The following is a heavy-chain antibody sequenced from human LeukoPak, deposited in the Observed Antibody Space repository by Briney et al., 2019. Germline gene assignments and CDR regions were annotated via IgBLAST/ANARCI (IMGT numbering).Heavy chain of an antibody. J-gene: IGHJ3*02. CDR2: IIPIFGTA. D-gene: IGHD2-21*02. CDR3: AKGRYLCGGDCYLTLDAFDI. V-gene: IGHV1-69*06. Sequence: SVKVSCKASGYTFTGYYMHWVRQAPGQGLEWMGGIIPIFGTANYAQKFQGRVTITADKSTSTAYMELSSLRAEDTAVYYCAKGRYLCGGDCYLTLDAFDIWGQGTMVTVSS. CDR1: GYTFTGYY.